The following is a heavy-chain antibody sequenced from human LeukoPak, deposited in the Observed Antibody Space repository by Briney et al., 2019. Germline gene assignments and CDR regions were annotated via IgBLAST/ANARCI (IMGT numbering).Heavy chain of an antibody. CDR2: IYSGGST. J-gene: IGHJ4*02. V-gene: IGHV3-66*01. CDR1: GGSISSYY. D-gene: IGHD5-18*01. CDR3: AKFGGYSYGFVGGVDY. Sequence: LSLSRAVSGGSISSYYWSWVRQAPGKGLEWVSVIYSGGSTYYADSVKGRFTISRDNSKNTLYLQMNSLRAEDTAVYYCAKFGGYSYGFVGGVDYWGQGTLVTVSS.